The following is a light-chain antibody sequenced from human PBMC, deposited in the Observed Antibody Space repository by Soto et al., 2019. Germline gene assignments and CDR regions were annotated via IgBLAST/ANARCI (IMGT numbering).Light chain of an antibody. CDR3: QQYATSPRT. CDR1: QSVSSY. Sequence: EIVLTQSPATLSLSPGERATLSCRASQSVSSYLAWYQQKPGQAPRLLIYDASNRATGIPARFSGSGSGTDFTLTISRLEPEDFALYYCQQYATSPRTFGGGTKVDIK. V-gene: IGKV3-11*01. CDR2: DAS. J-gene: IGKJ4*01.